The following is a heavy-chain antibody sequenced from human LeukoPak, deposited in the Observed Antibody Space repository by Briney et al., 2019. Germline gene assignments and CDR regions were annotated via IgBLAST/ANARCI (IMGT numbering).Heavy chain of an antibody. CDR3: AKAVRFLEWFDPFDY. D-gene: IGHD3-3*01. Sequence: PGGSLRLSCAASGFTVSSNYMSWVRQAPGKGLEWVSVIYSGGSTHYADSVKGRFTISRDNSKNTLYLQMNSLRAEDTAVYYCAKAVRFLEWFDPFDYWGQGTLVTVSS. CDR2: IYSGGST. V-gene: IGHV3-53*05. CDR1: GFTVSSNY. J-gene: IGHJ4*02.